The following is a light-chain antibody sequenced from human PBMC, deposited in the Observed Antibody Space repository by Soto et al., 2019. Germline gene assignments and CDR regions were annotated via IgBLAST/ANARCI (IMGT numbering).Light chain of an antibody. Sequence: DIQLTQSPSFLSASVGDRVTITSRASQGIRNYLAWYQQKPGKAPNLLIHTASTLQSGAPSRFSGSGSGAEFTLTISSLQPEDFATYYCQQRNSYPITFGQGTRLEIK. J-gene: IGKJ5*01. V-gene: IGKV1-9*01. CDR2: TAS. CDR1: QGIRNY. CDR3: QQRNSYPIT.